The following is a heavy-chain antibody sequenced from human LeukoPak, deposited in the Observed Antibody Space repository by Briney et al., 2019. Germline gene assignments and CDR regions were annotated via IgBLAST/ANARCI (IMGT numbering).Heavy chain of an antibody. CDR3: ARMGIAAAGRGRDFDY. Sequence: SETLSLTCAVYGGSFSGYYWSWIRQPPGKGLEWIGEINHSGSTNYNPSLKSRVTISVGTSKNQFSLKLSSVTTADTAVYYCARMGIAAAGRGRDFDYWGQGTLVTVSS. CDR2: INHSGST. D-gene: IGHD6-13*01. V-gene: IGHV4-34*01. J-gene: IGHJ4*02. CDR1: GGSFSGYY.